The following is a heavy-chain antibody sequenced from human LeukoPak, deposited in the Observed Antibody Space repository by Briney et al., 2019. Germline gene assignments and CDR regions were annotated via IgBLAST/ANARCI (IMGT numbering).Heavy chain of an antibody. CDR1: GFNFSSYW. V-gene: IGHV3-7*01. CDR2: IKQDGNKK. D-gene: IGHD4-23*01. J-gene: IGHJ4*02. CDR3: ARVFNTVGFDY. Sequence: PGGSLRLSCAASGFNFSSYWMSWVRQAPGKGLEWMANIKQDGNKKYYVDSVKGRFTISRDNARNSLDLQMNSLRAEDTAVYYCARVFNTVGFDYWGQGILVTVSP.